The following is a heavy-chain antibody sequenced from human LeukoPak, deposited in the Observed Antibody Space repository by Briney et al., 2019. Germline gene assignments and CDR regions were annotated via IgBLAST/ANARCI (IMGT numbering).Heavy chain of an antibody. Sequence: ASVKVSCKASGYTLTRYYTHWVRQAPGQGLEWMGIINPSGGSTRYAERFQGRVTMTRDMSTSTVYMELSSLRSEDTAVYYCARGDVIVVVAATMDYYYMDVWGKGTTVTVSS. CDR2: INPSGGST. J-gene: IGHJ6*03. CDR1: GYTLTRYY. D-gene: IGHD2-15*01. V-gene: IGHV1-46*01. CDR3: ARGDVIVVVAATMDYYYMDV.